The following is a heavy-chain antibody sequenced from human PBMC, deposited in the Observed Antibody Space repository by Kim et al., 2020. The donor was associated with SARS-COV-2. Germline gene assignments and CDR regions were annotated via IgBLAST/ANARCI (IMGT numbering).Heavy chain of an antibody. CDR3: SRAEGRWLQIDY. D-gene: IGHD5-12*01. V-gene: IGHV1-46*03. J-gene: IGHJ4*02. CDR2: IYPFGGST. Sequence: ASVKVSCKAYGYTFTSYYLHWVRQAPGQGLEWMGMIYPFGGSTTYAQKFQGRVTMTRDTSTSTGYMELSSLRSEDTAVYYCSRAEGRWLQIDYWGQGTLVTVSS. CDR1: GYTFTSYY.